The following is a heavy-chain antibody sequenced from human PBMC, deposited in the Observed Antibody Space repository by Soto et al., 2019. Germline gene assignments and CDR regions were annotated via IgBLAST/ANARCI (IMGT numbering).Heavy chain of an antibody. CDR2: ISGSGGST. V-gene: IGHV3-23*01. Sequence: VQLLESGGGLVQPGGSLRLSCAASGFTFSSYAMSWVRQAPGKGLEWVSAISGSGGSTYYADSVKGRFTISRDNSKNTLYLQMNSLRAEDTAVYYCAKDLYDFWSGYPYYYGMDVWGQGTTVTVSS. D-gene: IGHD3-3*01. CDR3: AKDLYDFWSGYPYYYGMDV. CDR1: GFTFSSYA. J-gene: IGHJ6*02.